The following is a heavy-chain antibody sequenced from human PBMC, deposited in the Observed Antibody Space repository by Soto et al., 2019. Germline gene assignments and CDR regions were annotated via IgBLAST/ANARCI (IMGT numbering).Heavy chain of an antibody. Sequence: QVQLVQSGAEVKKPGSSVKVSCKASGGIFSTYAISWLRQAPGQGLEWMGGIIPRFGTPNYAQRFQGRVTITADASTSTAYMELSRLRSEDTAVYYCARDRDDYGSGNYYNRIDFWGQGTLVTVSS. D-gene: IGHD3-10*01. CDR3: ARDRDDYGSGNYYNRIDF. J-gene: IGHJ4*02. CDR1: GGIFSTYA. V-gene: IGHV1-69*01. CDR2: IIPRFGTP.